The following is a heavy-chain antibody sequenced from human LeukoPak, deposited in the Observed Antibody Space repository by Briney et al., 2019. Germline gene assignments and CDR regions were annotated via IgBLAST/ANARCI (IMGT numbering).Heavy chain of an antibody. CDR3: ARRDDSSGYHKIFDY. CDR1: GGSISSGPYY. CDR2: IYYGENT. J-gene: IGHJ4*02. Sequence: SETLSLTCTVSGGSISSGPYYWGWIRQPPGKGLEWIGNIYYGENTYYNPSLKSRVTISIDTSKNQFYLKLSSLTAADTAVYYCARRDDSSGYHKIFDYWGPGTLVTVSS. V-gene: IGHV4-39*01. D-gene: IGHD3-22*01.